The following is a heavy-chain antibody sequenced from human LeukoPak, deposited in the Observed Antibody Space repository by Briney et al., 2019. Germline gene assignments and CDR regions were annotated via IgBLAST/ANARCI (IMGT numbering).Heavy chain of an antibody. V-gene: IGHV3-23*01. CDR1: GFTFSSYA. Sequence: PGGSLRLSCAASGFTFSSYAMSWVRQAPGKGLEWVSAISGSGGSTYYADSVKGRFTISRDNSKNTLYLQMNSLRAEDTAVYYCAKDLGYYYGSGSCFDYWGQGTLVTVSS. D-gene: IGHD3-10*01. J-gene: IGHJ4*02. CDR2: ISGSGGST. CDR3: AKDLGYYYGSGSCFDY.